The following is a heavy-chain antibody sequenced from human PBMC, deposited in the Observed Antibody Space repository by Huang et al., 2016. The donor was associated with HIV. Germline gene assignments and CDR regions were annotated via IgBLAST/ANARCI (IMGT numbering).Heavy chain of an antibody. CDR3: ATKTAGMDI. Sequence: VESGGRSVQPGGSIRLSCVGSTFTFGAYWMSWVGQPPGKGLEGVANIKQDETEKYYVESVKGRFNISRDNAKKVLFLEMDALRVEDTAIYFCATKTAGMDIWGQGTTVIVSS. V-gene: IGHV3-7*01. CDR1: TFTFGAYW. J-gene: IGHJ6*02. CDR2: IKQDETEK.